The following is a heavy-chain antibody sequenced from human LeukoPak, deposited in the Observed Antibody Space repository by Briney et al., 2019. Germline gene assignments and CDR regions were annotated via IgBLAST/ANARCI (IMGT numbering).Heavy chain of an antibody. CDR3: ARIKQDIVVVPAARTGFRTVYYFDY. D-gene: IGHD2-2*01. CDR1: GGSFSGYY. V-gene: IGHV4-34*01. Sequence: SETLSLTCAVYGGSFSGYYWSWIRQPPGKGLEWIGEINHSGSTNYNPSLKSRVTISVDTSKNQFSLKLSSVTAADTAVYYCARIKQDIVVVPAARTGFRTVYYFDYWGQGTLVTVSS. J-gene: IGHJ4*02. CDR2: INHSGST.